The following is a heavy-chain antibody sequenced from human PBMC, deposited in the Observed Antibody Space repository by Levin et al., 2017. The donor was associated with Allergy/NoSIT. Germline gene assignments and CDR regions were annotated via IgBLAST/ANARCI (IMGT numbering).Heavy chain of an antibody. Sequence: LSLTCAASGFTFSSYGMHWVRQAPGKGLEWVAVIWYDGSNKYYADSVKGRFTISRDNSKNTLYLQMNSLRAEDTAVYYCARDRVVVAATPEAGLGYYYYGMDVWGQGTTVTVSS. CDR1: GFTFSSYG. D-gene: IGHD2-15*01. CDR3: ARDRVVVAATPEAGLGYYYYGMDV. J-gene: IGHJ6*02. CDR2: IWYDGSNK. V-gene: IGHV3-33*01.